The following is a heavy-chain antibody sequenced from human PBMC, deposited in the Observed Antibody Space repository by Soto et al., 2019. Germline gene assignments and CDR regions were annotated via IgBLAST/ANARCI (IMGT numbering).Heavy chain of an antibody. J-gene: IGHJ4*02. Sequence: LRPSCAASGFTFSSYAMSWVRQAPGKGLEWVSAISGSGGSTYYADSVKGRFTISRDNSKNTLYLQMNSLRAEDTAVYYCAKFWRGDYVGLDYWGQGTLVTVAS. D-gene: IGHD4-17*01. CDR1: GFTFSSYA. CDR3: AKFWRGDYVGLDY. CDR2: ISGSGGST. V-gene: IGHV3-23*01.